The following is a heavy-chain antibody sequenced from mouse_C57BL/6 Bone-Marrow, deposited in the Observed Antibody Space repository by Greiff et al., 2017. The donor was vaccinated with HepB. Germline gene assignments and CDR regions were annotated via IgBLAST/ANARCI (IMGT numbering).Heavy chain of an antibody. J-gene: IGHJ2*01. V-gene: IGHV3-1*01. CDR1: GYSITSGYD. CDR3: AREGNYGSSPLYYFDY. Sequence: EVKLMESGPGMVKPSQSLSLTCTVTGYSITSGYDWHWIRHFPGNKLEWMGYISYSGSTNYNPSLKSRISITHDTSKNHFFLKLNSVTTEDTATYYCAREGNYGSSPLYYFDYWGQGTTLTVSS. CDR2: ISYSGST. D-gene: IGHD1-1*01.